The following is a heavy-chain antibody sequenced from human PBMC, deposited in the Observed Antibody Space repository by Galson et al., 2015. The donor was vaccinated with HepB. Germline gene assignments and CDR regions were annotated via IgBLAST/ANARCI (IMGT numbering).Heavy chain of an antibody. CDR1: GFTFSSFL. J-gene: IGHJ6*02. D-gene: IGHD3-16*01. V-gene: IGHV3-33*01. CDR2: IWYDGSYK. CDR3: ARQLRVGGGFDV. Sequence: SLRLSCAASGFTFSSFLMHWVRQAPGKGLEWVAVIWYDGSYKFYADSVKGRFTLSRDNSKNTLDLQLNNRRVDDTAVYYCARQLRVGGGFDVWGQGTTVTGSS.